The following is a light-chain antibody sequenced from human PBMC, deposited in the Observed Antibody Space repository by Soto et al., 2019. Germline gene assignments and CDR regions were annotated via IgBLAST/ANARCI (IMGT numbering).Light chain of an antibody. V-gene: IGLV2-23*02. CDR1: SSDVGSYNL. CDR2: EVS. J-gene: IGLJ1*01. CDR3: CSYAGSSTSV. Sequence: QSVLTQPASVSGSPGQSITISCTGTSSDVGSYNLVSWYQQHPGKAPKLMIYEVSKRPSGVSNCFSGSKSGNTASLTISGLQAEDEADYYCCSYAGSSTSVFGTGTKVTVL.